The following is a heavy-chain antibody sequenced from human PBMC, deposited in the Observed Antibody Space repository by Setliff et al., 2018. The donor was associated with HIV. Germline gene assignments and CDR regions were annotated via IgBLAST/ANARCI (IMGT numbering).Heavy chain of an antibody. V-gene: IGHV4-61*02. CDR2: IRTSGST. J-gene: IGHJ6*02. CDR3: AREDYYYYGMDV. CDR1: DSGTYY. Sequence: PSETLSLTCTVSDSGTYYWSWIRQPAGKGLEWIGRIRTSGSTNYNPSLKSRVTISVDTSKNQFSLKLSSVTAADTAVYYCAREDYYYYGMDVWGQGTTVTVSS.